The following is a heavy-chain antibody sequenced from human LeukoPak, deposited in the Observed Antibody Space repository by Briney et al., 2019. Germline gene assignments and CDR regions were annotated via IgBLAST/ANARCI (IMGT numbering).Heavy chain of an antibody. CDR1: GYTFTGYY. D-gene: IGHD5-18*01. V-gene: IGHV1-2*02. CDR3: ARDESEQLWFQNSYCFDY. Sequence: SVKVSCKASGYTFTGYYMHWVRQAPGQGLEWMGWIKPNSGGTNYAQKFQGRVTMTRDTPISTAYMELSRLRSDDTAVYYCARDESEQLWFQNSYCFDYWGQGTLVTVSS. CDR2: IKPNSGGT. J-gene: IGHJ4*02.